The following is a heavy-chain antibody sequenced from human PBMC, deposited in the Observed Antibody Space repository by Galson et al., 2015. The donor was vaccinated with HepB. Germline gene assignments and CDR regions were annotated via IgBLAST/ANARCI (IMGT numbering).Heavy chain of an antibody. CDR2: IRGSGDTT. J-gene: IGHJ3*02. D-gene: IGHD4-17*01. CDR1: GFTFRNYA. CDR3: ARDWTTTWSDAFDI. Sequence: SLRLSCAASGFTFRNYAMHWVRQAPGKGLEWVSAIRGSGDTTYYADSVKGRFTISRDNSKNTLSLQMNSLRAEDTAIYYCARDWTTTWSDAFDIWGQGTMVTVSS. V-gene: IGHV3-23*01.